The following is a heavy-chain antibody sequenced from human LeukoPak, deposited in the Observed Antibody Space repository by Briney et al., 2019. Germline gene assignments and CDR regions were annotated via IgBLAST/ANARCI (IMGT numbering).Heavy chain of an antibody. D-gene: IGHD3-10*01. CDR1: GFTFSDQS. CDR2: ISSNSLHI. Sequence: PGGSLRLSCAASGFTFSDQSMNWVRQAPGKGLEWVSSISSNSLHIFYADSVKGRFTISRDNAKNSLYLQMNNLRAEDAAVYYCVGPDSQFDCWGQGTLVTVSS. V-gene: IGHV3-21*01. CDR3: VGPDSQFDC. J-gene: IGHJ4*02.